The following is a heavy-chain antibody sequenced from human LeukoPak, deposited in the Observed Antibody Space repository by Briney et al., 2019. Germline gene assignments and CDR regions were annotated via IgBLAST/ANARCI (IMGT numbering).Heavy chain of an antibody. CDR3: AKDVMTTVTYGYYGMDV. CDR2: ISGSGGST. V-gene: IGHV3-23*01. Sequence: GGSLRLSCAASGFTFSSYAMSWVRQAPGKGLEWVSAISGSGGSTYYADSVKGRFTISRDNSKNTLYLQMNSLRAEDTAVYYCAKDVMTTVTYGYYGMDVWGQGTTVTVSS. D-gene: IGHD4-17*01. CDR1: GFTFSSYA. J-gene: IGHJ6*02.